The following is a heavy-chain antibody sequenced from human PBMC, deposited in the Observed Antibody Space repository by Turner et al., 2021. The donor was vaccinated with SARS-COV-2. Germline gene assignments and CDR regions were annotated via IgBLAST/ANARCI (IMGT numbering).Heavy chain of an antibody. CDR3: ARLGGSSWYFDY. Sequence: EVQLVESGGGLVKPGGSLRLSCAASGFTFSSYSMNWVRQAPGKGLEWVSSISSSSSYIYYADSVKGRFTISRDNAKNSLYLQMNSLRAEDTAVYYCARLGGSSWYFDYWGQGTLVTVSS. V-gene: IGHV3-21*01. J-gene: IGHJ4*02. CDR1: GFTFSSYS. D-gene: IGHD6-13*01. CDR2: ISSSSSYI.